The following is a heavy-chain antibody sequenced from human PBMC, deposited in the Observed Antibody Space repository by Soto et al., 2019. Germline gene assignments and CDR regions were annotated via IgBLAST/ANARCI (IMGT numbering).Heavy chain of an antibody. CDR2: IDPSDSYT. V-gene: IGHV5-10-1*01. CDR3: ARLAPGGYYYYGMDV. J-gene: IGHJ6*02. Sequence: GESLKISCKGSGYSFTSYWISWVRQMPGKGLEWMGRIDPSDSYTNYSPSFQGHVTTSADKSISTAYLQWSSLKASDTAMYYCARLAPGGYYYYGMDVWGQGTTVTV. CDR1: GYSFTSYW. D-gene: IGHD2-15*01.